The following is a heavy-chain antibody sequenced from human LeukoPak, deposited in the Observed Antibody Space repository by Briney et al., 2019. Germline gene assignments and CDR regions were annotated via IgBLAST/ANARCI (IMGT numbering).Heavy chain of an antibody. Sequence: GGALRLSCAASGFTFSSYAMSWVRQAPGKGVEWVSAISGSGGRTYYADSVKGRFTISRHNSKNTLYLQMNSLRAEDTAVYYCAKMAPGYSSGWYVGYWGQGTLVTVSS. CDR3: AKMAPGYSSGWYVGY. V-gene: IGHV3-23*01. J-gene: IGHJ4*02. CDR2: ISGSGGRT. CDR1: GFTFSSYA. D-gene: IGHD6-19*01.